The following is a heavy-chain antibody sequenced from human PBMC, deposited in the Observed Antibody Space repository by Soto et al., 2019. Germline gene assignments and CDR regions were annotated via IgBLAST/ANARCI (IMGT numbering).Heavy chain of an antibody. CDR3: AVGATHYFFDD. V-gene: IGHV1-69*02. CDR2: IITFLDIT. D-gene: IGHD1-26*01. J-gene: IGHJ4*02. Sequence: QVQLVQSGAEVKKPGSSVKVSCKASGGSFNTDTITWVRQAPGQGLEWMGRIITFLDITNYAQEFQGRVTITADKSTSTAYMELSSLRSEDTAVYYFAVGATHYFFDDWGQGALVTVFS. CDR1: GGSFNTDT.